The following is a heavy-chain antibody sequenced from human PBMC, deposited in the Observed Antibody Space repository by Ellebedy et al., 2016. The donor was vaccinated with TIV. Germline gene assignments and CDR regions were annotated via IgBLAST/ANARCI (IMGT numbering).Heavy chain of an antibody. V-gene: IGHV3-48*02. J-gene: IGHJ6*03. CDR1: GFTFSSYG. CDR2: ISSSSSTI. Sequence: GGSLRLXXAASGFTFSSYGMHWVRQAPGKGLEWVSYISSSSSTIYYADSVKGRFTISRDNAKNSLYLQMNSLRDEDTAVYYCARDHHTYDFWSGYYYYYYMDVWGKGTTVTVSS. CDR3: ARDHHTYDFWSGYYYYYYMDV. D-gene: IGHD3-3*01.